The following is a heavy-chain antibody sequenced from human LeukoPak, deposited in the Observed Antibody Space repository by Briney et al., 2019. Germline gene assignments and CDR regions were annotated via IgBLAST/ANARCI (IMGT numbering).Heavy chain of an antibody. CDR1: GGSISSGGYY. V-gene: IGHV4-31*03. J-gene: IGHJ6*03. Sequence: SQTLSLTCTVSGGSISSGGYYWSWIRQHPGKGLEWIGYIYYSGSTYYNPSLKSRVTISVDTSKNQFSLKLSSVTAADTAVYYCARDLGSYGRGGHCYYYMDVWGKGTTVTVSS. D-gene: IGHD3-16*01. CDR2: IYYSGST. CDR3: ARDLGSYGRGGHCYYYMDV.